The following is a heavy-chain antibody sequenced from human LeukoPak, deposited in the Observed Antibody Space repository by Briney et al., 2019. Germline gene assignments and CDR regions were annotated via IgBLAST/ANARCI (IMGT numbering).Heavy chain of an antibody. CDR2: INHSGST. V-gene: IGHV4-34*01. Sequence: SETLSLTCAVYGGSFSGYYWSWIRQPPGKGLEWIGEINHSGSTNYNPSLKSRVTISVDTSKNQFPLKLSSVTAADTAVYYCASKYFSHWFDPWGQGTLVTVSS. CDR3: ASKYFSHWFDP. CDR1: GGSFSGYY. J-gene: IGHJ5*02. D-gene: IGHD3-3*01.